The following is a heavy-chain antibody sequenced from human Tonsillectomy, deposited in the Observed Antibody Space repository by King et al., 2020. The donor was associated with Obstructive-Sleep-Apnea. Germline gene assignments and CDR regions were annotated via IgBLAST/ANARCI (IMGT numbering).Heavy chain of an antibody. D-gene: IGHD5-18*01. CDR1: GFTFSSYA. CDR2: ISGSGGST. Sequence: VQLVESGGGLVQPGGSLRLSCAASGFTFSSYAMSWVRQAPGKGLEWVSAISGSGGSTYYADSVKGRFTISRDNSKNTLYLQMNSLRAEDTAVYYCGSSSQGPSPYYYGMDVWGQGTTVTVSS. J-gene: IGHJ6*02. CDR3: GSSSQGPSPYYYGMDV. V-gene: IGHV3-23*04.